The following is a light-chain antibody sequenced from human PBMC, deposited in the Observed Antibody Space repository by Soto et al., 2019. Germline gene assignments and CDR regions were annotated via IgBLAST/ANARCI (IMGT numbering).Light chain of an antibody. J-gene: IGKJ1*01. CDR1: QSISSS. CDR3: QQSYSTPRT. CDR2: AAS. Sequence: DIQMTQSPSSLSASVRDRVTITCRASQSISSSLNWYQQKPGKAPKLLIYAASSLQSGVPSRFSGSGSGTDFTLIISSLQPEDFATYYCQQSYSTPRTFGQGTKVEIK. V-gene: IGKV1-39*01.